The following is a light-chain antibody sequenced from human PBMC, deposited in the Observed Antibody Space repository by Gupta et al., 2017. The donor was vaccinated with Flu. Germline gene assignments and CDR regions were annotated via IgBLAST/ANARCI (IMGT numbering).Light chain of an antibody. J-gene: IGLJ2*01. CDR2: END. CDR3: GTWDNSLSSGRV. CDR1: SSNIGSNY. Sequence: QSVLTQPPSVSAAPGQKVTISCSGSSSNIGSNYVSWYQQLPGTAPNLLIFENDQRPSGMPDRFSGSKSGTSATLGITGLQTADEADYYCGTWDNSLSSGRVFGGGTKLTVL. V-gene: IGLV1-51*02.